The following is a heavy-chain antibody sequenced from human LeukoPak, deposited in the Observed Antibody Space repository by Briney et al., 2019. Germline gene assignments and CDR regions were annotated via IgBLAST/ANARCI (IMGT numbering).Heavy chain of an antibody. Sequence: GGSLRLSCAASGFTFSSYAMTWVRQAPGKGLEWVSVIGRNGGDIQYADSVKGRFTISRDNSKNTLYLQMNSLRAEDTAVYYCARDSMSSGWYSGDYYFDYWGRGTLVTVSS. V-gene: IGHV3-23*01. CDR2: IGRNGGDI. CDR3: ARDSMSSGWYSGDYYFDY. CDR1: GFTFSSYA. J-gene: IGHJ4*02. D-gene: IGHD6-19*01.